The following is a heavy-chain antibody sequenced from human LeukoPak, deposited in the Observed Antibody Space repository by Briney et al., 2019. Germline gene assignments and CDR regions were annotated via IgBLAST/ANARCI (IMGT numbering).Heavy chain of an antibody. CDR1: GGPLSGYY. D-gene: IGHD4-17*01. CDR2: IYTSGST. J-gene: IGHJ2*01. Sequence: IPSETLSLTCAVYGGPLSGYYWSWIRQPAGKGLEWIGRIYTSGSTNYNPSLKSRVTMSVDTSKNQFSLKLSSVTASDTAMYYCARLDGDYNYWYFDLWGRGTLVTVSS. CDR3: ARLDGDYNYWYFDL. V-gene: IGHV4-59*10.